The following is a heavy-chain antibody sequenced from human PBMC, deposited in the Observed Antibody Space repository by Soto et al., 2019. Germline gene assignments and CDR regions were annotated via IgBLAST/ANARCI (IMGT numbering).Heavy chain of an antibody. CDR2: ISYDGSKQ. CDR3: AKDQASGQGSFDS. Sequence: VKLVESGGGVVQPGGSLRLSCAASGFTFNIYGMHWVRQAPDKGLEWVALISYDGSKQYYADSVKGRFTISRDNSKNTLFLQTNSLRADDTAVYYCAKDQASGQGSFDSWGQGTLVTVSS. CDR1: GFTFNIYG. J-gene: IGHJ4*02. V-gene: IGHV3-30*18.